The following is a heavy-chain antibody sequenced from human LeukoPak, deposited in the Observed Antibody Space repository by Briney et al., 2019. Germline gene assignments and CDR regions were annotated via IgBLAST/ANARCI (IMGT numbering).Heavy chain of an antibody. V-gene: IGHV1-2*04. Sequence: ASVKVSCKASGYTFTGCYMHWVRQAPGQGLEWMGWINPNSGGTNYAQKFQGWVTMTRDTSISTAYMELSRLRSDDTAVYYCARGEPSYSSGWLIDYWGQGTLVTVSS. D-gene: IGHD6-19*01. CDR1: GYTFTGCY. CDR3: ARGEPSYSSGWLIDY. CDR2: INPNSGGT. J-gene: IGHJ4*02.